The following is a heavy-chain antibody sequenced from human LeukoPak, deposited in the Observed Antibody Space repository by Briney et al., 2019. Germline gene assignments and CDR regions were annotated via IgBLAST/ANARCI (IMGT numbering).Heavy chain of an antibody. CDR1: GGSISSSSYY. D-gene: IGHD6-13*01. V-gene: IGHV4-39*01. J-gene: IGHJ6*03. CDR3: ARRIAAAGKNNYYYYYYMDV. CDR2: IYYSGST. Sequence: SETLSLTCTVSGGSISSSSYYWGWIRQPPGKGLEWIGSIYYSGSTYYNPSLKSRVTISVDTSKNQFSLKLSSVTAADTAVYYCARRIAAAGKNNYYYYYYMDVWGKGTTVTISS.